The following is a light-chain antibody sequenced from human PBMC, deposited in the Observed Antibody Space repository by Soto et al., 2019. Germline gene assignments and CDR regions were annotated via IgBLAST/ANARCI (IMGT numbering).Light chain of an antibody. Sequence: QSVLTQPASVSGSPGQSITISCTGTSSDVGGYNYVSWYQQHPGKAPKLVIYDVSNRPSGVSNRFSGSKSGNTASLTISGLQAEDEADYYCSSYTSSITLIFGGGTKLIVL. V-gene: IGLV2-14*01. CDR3: SSYTSSITLI. CDR2: DVS. J-gene: IGLJ2*01. CDR1: SSDVGGYNY.